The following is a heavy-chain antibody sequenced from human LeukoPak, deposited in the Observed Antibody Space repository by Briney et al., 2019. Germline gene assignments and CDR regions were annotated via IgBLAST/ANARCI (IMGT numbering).Heavy chain of an antibody. J-gene: IGHJ4*02. Sequence: KSSETLSLTCTVSGGSISSYYWSWIRQPPGKGLEWIGYIYYSGSTNCNPSLKSRVTISVDTSKNQFSLKLSSVTAADTAVYYCARAGSDYYDSSGYLFYFDYWGQGTLVTVSS. CDR3: ARAGSDYYDSSGYLFYFDY. D-gene: IGHD3-22*01. V-gene: IGHV4-59*01. CDR2: IYYSGST. CDR1: GGSISSYY.